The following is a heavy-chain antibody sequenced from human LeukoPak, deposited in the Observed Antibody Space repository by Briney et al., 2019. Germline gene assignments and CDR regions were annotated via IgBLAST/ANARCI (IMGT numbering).Heavy chain of an antibody. CDR1: GASISSGDYY. Sequence: SQSLSLTCTVSGASISSGDYYWSWIRQPPGKGLEWIGDVYYSGSTYYNTSLKSRLTISVHTSKNQFSLTPRSVTTADNAVYYWARVADTAMNYFDYWGQGTLVTVSS. CDR2: VYYSGST. D-gene: IGHD5-18*01. J-gene: IGHJ4*02. V-gene: IGHV4-30-4*08. CDR3: ARVADTAMNYFDY.